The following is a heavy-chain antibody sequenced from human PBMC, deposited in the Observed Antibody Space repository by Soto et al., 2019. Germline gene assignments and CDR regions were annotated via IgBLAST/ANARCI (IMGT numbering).Heavy chain of an antibody. CDR2: IYTSGST. J-gene: IGHJ5*02. CDR1: GGSISSYY. D-gene: IGHD3-3*01. V-gene: IGHV4-4*07. CDR3: ARDMYDFWSGHPTFDP. Sequence: QVQLQESGPGLVKPSETLSLTCTVSGGSISSYYWSWIRQPAGKGLEWIGRIYTSGSTNYNPSLKSRVTMSVDTSKNQFSLKLSSVTAADTAVYYCARDMYDFWSGHPTFDPWGQGTLVTVSS.